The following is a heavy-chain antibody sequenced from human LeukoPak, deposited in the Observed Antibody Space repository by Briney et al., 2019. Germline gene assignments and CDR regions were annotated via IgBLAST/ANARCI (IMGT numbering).Heavy chain of an antibody. CDR1: GYTFNGYY. D-gene: IGHD3-3*01. V-gene: IGHV1-2*02. Sequence: ASVKVSCKASGYTFNGYYMHWVRQAPGQGLEWMGWISPSSSGTKFAQKFQGRVILTRDTSISTVYMQLSTLTSDDTAVYYCARDAVTIFGPRAYYYMDVWGEGTTVTVSS. J-gene: IGHJ6*03. CDR2: ISPSSSGT. CDR3: ARDAVTIFGPRAYYYMDV.